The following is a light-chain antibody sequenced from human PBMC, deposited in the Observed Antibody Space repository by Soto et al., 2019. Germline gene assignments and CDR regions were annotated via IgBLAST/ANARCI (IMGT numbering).Light chain of an antibody. V-gene: IGKV3-15*01. CDR3: QQYNNWPWT. J-gene: IGKJ1*01. Sequence: EIVMTQSPATLSVSPGERATLCCRASQSVSSNLAWYQQKPGQAPRLLIYGASTRATGIPARVSGSWSGTEFTLTLSSLQSEDFAVYYCQQYNNWPWTFGQGTKVEIK. CDR2: GAS. CDR1: QSVSSN.